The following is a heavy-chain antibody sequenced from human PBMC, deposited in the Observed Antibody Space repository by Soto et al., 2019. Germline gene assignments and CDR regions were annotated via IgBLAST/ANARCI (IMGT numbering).Heavy chain of an antibody. CDR1: GGTFSSYA. V-gene: IGHV1-69*01. J-gene: IGHJ6*02. Sequence: QVQLVQSGAEVKKPGSSVKVSCKASGGTFSSYAISWVRQAPGQGLEWMGGIIPIFGTANYEQKLQGRVTINEDESTRTAYMELSSLRSEDTAVYYCARDCTNGVCRGGYYYGMDVWGQGTTVTVSS. D-gene: IGHD2-8*01. CDR2: IIPIFGTA. CDR3: ARDCTNGVCRGGYYYGMDV.